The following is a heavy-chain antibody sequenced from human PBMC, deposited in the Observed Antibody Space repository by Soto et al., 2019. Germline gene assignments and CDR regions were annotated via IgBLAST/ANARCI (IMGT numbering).Heavy chain of an antibody. V-gene: IGHV3-7*05. CDR1: GFTFSSYW. D-gene: IGHD6-19*01. CDR3: ASLVRSGWYYYFDY. CDR2: IKQDGSEK. J-gene: IGHJ4*02. Sequence: GGSLRLSCAASGFTFSSYWMSWVRQAPGKGLEWVANIKQDGSEKYYVDSVKGRFTISRDNAKNSLYLQMNSLRAEDTAVYYCASLVRSGWYYYFDYWGQGTLVTVSS.